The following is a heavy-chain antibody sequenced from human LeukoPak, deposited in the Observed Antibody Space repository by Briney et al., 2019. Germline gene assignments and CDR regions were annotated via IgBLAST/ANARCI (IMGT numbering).Heavy chain of an antibody. CDR2: ISWNSGSI. J-gene: IGHJ4*02. D-gene: IGHD2-2*02. CDR1: GFTFYDYA. CDR3: AKGNGGYCSSTSCFTGGYYFDY. Sequence: PGRSLRLSCAASGFTFYDYAMHWVRQAPGKGLEWVSGISWNSGSIGYAGSVKGRFTISRDNAKNSLYLQMNSLRAEDTALYYCAKGNGGYCSSTSCFTGGYYFDYWGQGTLVTVSS. V-gene: IGHV3-9*01.